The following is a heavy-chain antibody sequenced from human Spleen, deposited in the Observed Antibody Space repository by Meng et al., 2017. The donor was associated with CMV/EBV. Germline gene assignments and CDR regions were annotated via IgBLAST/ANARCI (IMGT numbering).Heavy chain of an antibody. CDR1: GFTFSSYS. D-gene: IGHD3-10*01. CDR2: ISSSSSYI. V-gene: IGHV3-21*04. CDR3: AKIRAVWDYFHY. Sequence: GESLKISCAASGFTFSSYSMNWVRQAPGKGLEWVSSISSSSSYIYYADSVKGRFTISRDNSRNTVYLQMNSLRGEDTAIYYCAKIRAVWDYFHYWGQGALVTVSS. J-gene: IGHJ4*02.